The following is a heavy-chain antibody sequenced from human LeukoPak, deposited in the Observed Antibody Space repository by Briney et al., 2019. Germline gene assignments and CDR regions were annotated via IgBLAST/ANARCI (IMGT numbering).Heavy chain of an antibody. CDR2: IIPIFGTA. V-gene: IGHV1-69*13. D-gene: IGHD3-10*01. CDR3: ARDGITMLQNWFDP. CDR1: GGTFSSYT. J-gene: IGHJ5*02. Sequence: ASVKVSCKASGGTFSSYTFSWVRQAPGQGLEWMGGIIPIFGTANYAQKFQGRVTITADESTSTAYMELSSLRSEDTAVYYCARDGITMLQNWFDPWGQGTLVTVSS.